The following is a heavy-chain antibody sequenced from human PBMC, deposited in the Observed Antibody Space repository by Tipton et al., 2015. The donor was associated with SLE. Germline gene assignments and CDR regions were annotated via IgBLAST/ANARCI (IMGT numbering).Heavy chain of an antibody. CDR2: ISYDGSNK. CDR1: GFTFSSYA. CDR3: ARDLTSFYGMDV. D-gene: IGHD3-9*01. J-gene: IGHJ6*02. Sequence: SLRLSCAASGFTFSSYAMHWVRQAPGKRLEWVAVISYDGSNKYYADSVKGRFTISRDNSKNTLYLQMNSLRAEDTAVYYCARDLTSFYGMDVWGQGTTVTVSS. V-gene: IGHV3-30*04.